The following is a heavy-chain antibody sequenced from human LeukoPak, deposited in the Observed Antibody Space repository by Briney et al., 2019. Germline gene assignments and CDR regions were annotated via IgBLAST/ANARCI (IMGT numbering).Heavy chain of an antibody. Sequence: RTGGSLRLSCAASGFSFSSFAMSWVRQAPGKGLEWVSAISGSGGNTYYADSVKGRFTISRDNSKNTLYLQMNSLRAEDTAVYCCAKDDRACSSSWYGLDYWGQGTLVTVSS. CDR2: ISGSGGNT. CDR1: GFSFSSFA. D-gene: IGHD6-13*01. J-gene: IGHJ4*02. V-gene: IGHV3-23*01. CDR3: AKDDRACSSSWYGLDY.